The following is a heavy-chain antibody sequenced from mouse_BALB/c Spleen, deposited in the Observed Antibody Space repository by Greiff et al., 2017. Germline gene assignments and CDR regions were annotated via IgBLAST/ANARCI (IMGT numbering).Heavy chain of an antibody. CDR2: INPSNGGT. CDR1: GYTFTSYY. Sequence: QVQLQQPGAELVKPGASVKLSCKASGYTFTSYYMYWVKQRPGQGLEWIGGINPSNGGTNFNEKFKGKATLTVDKSSSTAYMQLSSLTSEDSAIYYCARITTATVDYWGQGTTLTVSS. V-gene: IGHV1-53*01. D-gene: IGHD1-2*01. CDR3: ARITTATVDY. J-gene: IGHJ2*01.